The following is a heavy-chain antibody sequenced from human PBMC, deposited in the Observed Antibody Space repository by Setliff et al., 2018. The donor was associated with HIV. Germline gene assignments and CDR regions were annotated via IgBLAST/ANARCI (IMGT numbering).Heavy chain of an antibody. CDR1: GFSLSNTRMG. V-gene: IGHV2-70*11. CDR2: IDWDDDK. D-gene: IGHD2-8*01. Sequence: SGPTLVNPTQTLTLTCTVSGFSLSNTRMGVSWIRQPPGKALEWLARIDWDDDKYYNTSLKTRLTLSKDTSKNQVVLTMTNMDPVDTATYYCARTNNVYWYFDLWGRGTLVTVSS. J-gene: IGHJ2*01. CDR3: ARTNNVYWYFDL.